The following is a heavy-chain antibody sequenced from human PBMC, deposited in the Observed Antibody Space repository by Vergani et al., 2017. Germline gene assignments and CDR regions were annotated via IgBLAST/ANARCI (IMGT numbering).Heavy chain of an antibody. J-gene: IGHJ4*02. CDR1: GFTFSSYG. CDR2: ISYDGSNK. V-gene: IGHV3-30*18. CDR3: AKDFHEGRGVTPYFDY. Sequence: QVQLVESGGGVVQPGRSLRLSCAASGFTFSSYGMHWVRQAPGKGLEWVAVISYDGSNKYYADSVKGRFTISRDNSKNTLYLQMNSLRAEDTAVYYCAKDFHEGRGVTPYFDYWGQGTLVTVSS. D-gene: IGHD3-10*01.